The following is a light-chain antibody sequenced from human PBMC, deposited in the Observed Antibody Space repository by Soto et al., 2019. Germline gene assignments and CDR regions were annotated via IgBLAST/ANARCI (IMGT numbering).Light chain of an antibody. J-gene: IGLJ2*01. CDR2: ADS. CDR1: SSSIGAGYE. CDR3: QPYDGSLSDVL. Sequence: QSVLTQPPSVSGAPGQRVTISCTGSSSSIGAGYEVQWYQQVPGTAPKLLIYADSNRPSGVPDRFSGSKVGTSASRAITGLHTYDEATYYCQPYDGSLSDVLFGVGTKLT. V-gene: IGLV1-40*01.